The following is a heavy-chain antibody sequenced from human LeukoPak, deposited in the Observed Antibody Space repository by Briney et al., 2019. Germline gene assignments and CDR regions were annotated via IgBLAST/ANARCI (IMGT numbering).Heavy chain of an antibody. D-gene: IGHD3-10*01. V-gene: IGHV3-48*01. Sequence: GGSLRLSCAASGFTFSSYSMNWFRQAPGKGLEWVSYISNSSSTTYYEDSVKGRFTISRDNAKNSLYLQMNSLRAEDTTVYYCAREFRGVISYFDYWGQGTLVTVSS. CDR1: GFTFSSYS. J-gene: IGHJ4*02. CDR3: AREFRGVISYFDY. CDR2: ISNSSSTT.